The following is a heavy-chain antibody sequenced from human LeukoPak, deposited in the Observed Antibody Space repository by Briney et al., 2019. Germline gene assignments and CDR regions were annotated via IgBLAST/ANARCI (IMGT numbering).Heavy chain of an antibody. CDR1: GFTFDDYG. CDR3: AREEDDFWRGPLFDY. V-gene: IGHV3-20*04. Sequence: GGSLRLSCAASGFTFDDYGMSWVRQARGKGLEWVSGINWNGGSTGYADSVKGRFTISRDNAKNSLYPQMNSLRAEDTALYYCAREEDDFWRGPLFDYWGQGTLVTVSS. CDR2: INWNGGST. J-gene: IGHJ4*02. D-gene: IGHD3-3*01.